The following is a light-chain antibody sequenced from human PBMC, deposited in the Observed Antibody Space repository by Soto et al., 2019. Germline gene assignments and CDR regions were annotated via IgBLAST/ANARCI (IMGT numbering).Light chain of an antibody. J-gene: IGKJ2*01. V-gene: IGKV4-1*01. CDR3: QQYESTPPT. CDR1: QSVLYSSINKNY. CDR2: WAS. Sequence: DIVMTQSPDSLAVSLGERATINCKSSQSVLYSSINKNYLAWYQQRPGQPPKLLIYWASTRESGVPDRFSGSGSGTDFPLTITSLQAEDVAVYYCQQYESTPPTFGQGTKLEIK.